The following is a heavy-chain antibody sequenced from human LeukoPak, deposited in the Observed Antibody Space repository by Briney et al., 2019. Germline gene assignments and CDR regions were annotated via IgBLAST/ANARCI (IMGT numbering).Heavy chain of an antibody. V-gene: IGHV4-38-2*02. CDR3: ARAPVGLYGIDP. Sequence: PSETLSLTCTVSGYSISSGYYWGWIRQPPGKGLEWIGSIYHSVSTYYNPSLKSRVTISVDTTKNQFSLKLSPVTAADTAVYYCARAPVGLYGIDPWGQGTLVTVSS. CDR2: IYHSVST. CDR1: GYSISSGYY. D-gene: IGHD2-8*01. J-gene: IGHJ5*02.